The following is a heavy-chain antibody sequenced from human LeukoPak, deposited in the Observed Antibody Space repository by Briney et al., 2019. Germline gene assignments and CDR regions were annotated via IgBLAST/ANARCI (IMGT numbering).Heavy chain of an antibody. D-gene: IGHD6-19*01. CDR1: GFTFSSYT. V-gene: IGHV3-30-3*01. J-gene: IGHJ4*02. CDR3: ARGWLIQYYFDY. CDR2: ISYEGNNK. Sequence: PGGSLRLSCAASGFTFSSYTMHWVRQAPGKGLEWVTVISYEGNNKYYADSVKGRFTISRDNSKNTLYLQMNSLRSEDTAVYYCARGWLIQYYFDYWGQGTLVTVSS.